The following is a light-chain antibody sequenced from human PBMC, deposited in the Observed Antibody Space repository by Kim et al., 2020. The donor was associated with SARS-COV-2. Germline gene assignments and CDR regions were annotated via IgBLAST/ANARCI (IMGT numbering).Light chain of an antibody. CDR1: SGSIASNY. V-gene: IGLV6-57*04. CDR3: QSYDSSNAV. CDR2: EDN. J-gene: IGLJ7*01. Sequence: NFMLTQPNSVSEFPGKRVTISCTRSSGSIASNYVQWYQQRPGSAPTTVIYEDNQRPSGVPARFSVSIDSSSNSASLTISGLKTGDEADYYCQSYDSSNAVFGGGTQLTVL.